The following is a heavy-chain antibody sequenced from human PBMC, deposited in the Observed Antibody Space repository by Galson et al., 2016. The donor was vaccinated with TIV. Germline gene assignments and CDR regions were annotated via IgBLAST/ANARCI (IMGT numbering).Heavy chain of an antibody. Sequence: SVKVSCKASGGTFSSYVIKWVRQAPGQGLEWMGEIIPMFGTANYAQKFQGRVTITADESTSTAYMELSSLRSEDTAVYYCARIDFWSGWSWGQGTLVTVSS. J-gene: IGHJ5*02. CDR3: ARIDFWSGWS. V-gene: IGHV1-69*13. CDR2: IIPMFGTA. CDR1: GGTFSSYV. D-gene: IGHD3-3*01.